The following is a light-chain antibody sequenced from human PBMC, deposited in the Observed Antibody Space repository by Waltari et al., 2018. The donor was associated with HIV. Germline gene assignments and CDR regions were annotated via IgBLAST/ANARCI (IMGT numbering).Light chain of an antibody. V-gene: IGKV2-28*01. Sequence: EIVLTQSPLSLPVTPGEPASISCRSSQSPLHSNGNNNLDWYLQKPGQSPQLLIYMGSILAPVVPDRFSGSGSGTDFTLKISRVEAEDVGVYYCLQTLQSYTFGQGTNLEIK. CDR3: LQTLQSYT. J-gene: IGKJ2*01. CDR2: MGS. CDR1: QSPLHSNGNNN.